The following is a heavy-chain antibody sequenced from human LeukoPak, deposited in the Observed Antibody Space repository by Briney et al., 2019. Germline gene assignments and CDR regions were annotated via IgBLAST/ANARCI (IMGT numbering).Heavy chain of an antibody. J-gene: IGHJ5*02. CDR2: TYYKSKWYN. Sequence: SQTLSLTCAISGDSVSSDSAAWNWIRQSPSRGLEWLGRTYYKSKWYNEYAVSVKSRITINPDTSGNQFSLLLNSVTPEDTAVYYCARDDGYSFGRYSWFDPWGQGTLVIVSS. CDR3: ARDDGYSFGRYSWFDP. V-gene: IGHV6-1*01. CDR1: GDSVSSDSAA. D-gene: IGHD6-19*01.